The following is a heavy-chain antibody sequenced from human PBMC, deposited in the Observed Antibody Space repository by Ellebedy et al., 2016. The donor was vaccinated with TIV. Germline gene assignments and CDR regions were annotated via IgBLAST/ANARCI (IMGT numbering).Heavy chain of an antibody. CDR2: MHPNSGAA. J-gene: IGHJ4*02. V-gene: IGHV1-8*01. CDR3: ARCPPCHSTKHY. D-gene: IGHD2-2*01. CDR1: GYIFTNYD. Sequence: ASVKVSXKASGYIFTNYDINWVRQAPGQGLEWVGWMHPNSGAAGYGQKFEGRVTMTRNTSIKTAYLELNSLRSEDTAIYYCARCPPCHSTKHYWGQGTLVTVSS.